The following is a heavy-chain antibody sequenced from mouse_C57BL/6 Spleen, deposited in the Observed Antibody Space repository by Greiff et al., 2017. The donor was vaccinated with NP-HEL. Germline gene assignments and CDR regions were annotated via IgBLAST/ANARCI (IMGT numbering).Heavy chain of an antibody. Sequence: QVQLKQPGAELVMPGASVKLSCKASGYTFTSYWMHWVKQRPGQGLEWIGEIDPSDSYTNYNQKFKGKSTLTVDKSSSTAYMQLSSLTSEDSAVYYCARSDYYGSSIFDYWGQGTTLTVSS. CDR2: IDPSDSYT. D-gene: IGHD1-1*01. CDR1: GYTFTSYW. V-gene: IGHV1-69*01. CDR3: ARSDYYGSSIFDY. J-gene: IGHJ2*01.